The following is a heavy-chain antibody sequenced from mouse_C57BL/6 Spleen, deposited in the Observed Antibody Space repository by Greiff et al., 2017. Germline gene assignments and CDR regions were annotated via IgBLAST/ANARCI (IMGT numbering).Heavy chain of an antibody. V-gene: IGHV3-8*01. CDR3: ARSEGYYRAMDY. D-gene: IGHD2-14*01. CDR2: ISYSGST. J-gene: IGHJ4*01. CDR1: GYSITSAY. Sequence: EVKLQESGPGLAKPSQTLSLTCSVTGYSITSAYWNWIRKFPGNKLEYMGYISYSGSTYYNPSLKSRISITRDTSKNQYYLQLNSVTTEDTATYYCARSEGYYRAMDYWGQGTSVTVSS.